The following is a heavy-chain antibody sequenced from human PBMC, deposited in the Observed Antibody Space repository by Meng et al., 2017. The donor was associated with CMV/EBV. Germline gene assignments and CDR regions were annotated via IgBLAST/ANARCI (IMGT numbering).Heavy chain of an antibody. CDR3: ARGKFYYDSSGYYAFYH. Sequence: LTGAASGFTFSSYEMNWVRQAPGKGLEWVSYISSSGDTTYYADSVRGRFTISRDNARNSLFLQMNSLRAEDTAVYYCARGKFYYDSSGYYAFYHWGQGTRVTVSS. J-gene: IGHJ5*02. V-gene: IGHV3-48*03. CDR1: GFTFSSYE. D-gene: IGHD3-22*01. CDR2: ISSSGDTT.